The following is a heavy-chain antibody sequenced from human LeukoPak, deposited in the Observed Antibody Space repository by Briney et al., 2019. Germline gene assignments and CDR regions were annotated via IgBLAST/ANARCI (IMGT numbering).Heavy chain of an antibody. Sequence: PGGSLRLSCAASGFTFSSYSMNWVRQAPGKGLEWVSYISSSSSTIYYADSVKGRFTISRDNAKNSLYLQMNRLRAEDTAVYYCAKDTPFGWPFAYWGQGTLVTV. D-gene: IGHD6-19*01. CDR2: ISSSSSTI. J-gene: IGHJ4*02. V-gene: IGHV3-48*01. CDR1: GFTFSSYS. CDR3: AKDTPFGWPFAY.